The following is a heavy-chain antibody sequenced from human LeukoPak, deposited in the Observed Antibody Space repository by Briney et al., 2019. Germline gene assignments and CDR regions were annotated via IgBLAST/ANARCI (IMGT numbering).Heavy chain of an antibody. CDR2: INHSGST. Sequence: SETLSLTCAVYGGSFSGYYWSWIRQPPGKGLEWIGEINHSGSTNYNPSLKSRVTISVDTSKNQFSLKLSSVTAADTAVNYCARAGYSYGHFDYWGQGTLVTVSS. V-gene: IGHV4-34*01. CDR3: ARAGYSYGHFDY. J-gene: IGHJ4*02. D-gene: IGHD5-18*01. CDR1: GGSFSGYY.